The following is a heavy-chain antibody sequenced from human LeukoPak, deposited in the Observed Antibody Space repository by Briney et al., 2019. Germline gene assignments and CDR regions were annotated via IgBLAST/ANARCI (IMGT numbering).Heavy chain of an antibody. Sequence: SETLSLTCTVSGGSISSSNYYSGWIRQPPGKGLEWIGSIYYSGSTYYSPSIKSRVTISVDMYKNQFFLKLNSVTAADTAVYYCARVDGSCSGGSCPSGNWFDPWGQGTLVTVSS. V-gene: IGHV4-39*07. CDR2: IYYSGST. CDR3: ARVDGSCSGGSCPSGNWFDP. J-gene: IGHJ5*02. CDR1: GGSISSSNYY. D-gene: IGHD2-15*01.